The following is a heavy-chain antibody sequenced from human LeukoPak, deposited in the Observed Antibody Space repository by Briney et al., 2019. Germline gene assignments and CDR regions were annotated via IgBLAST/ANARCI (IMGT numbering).Heavy chain of an antibody. Sequence: GGSLRLSCAASGFTFDDYAMHWVRQAPGKGLELVSGISWNSGSIGYADSVKGRFTISRDNAKNSLYLQMNSLRAEDTALYYCAKDTQYDSSGPMREYFDYRGQGTLVTVSS. CDR2: ISWNSGSI. CDR3: AKDTQYDSSGPMREYFDY. V-gene: IGHV3-9*01. J-gene: IGHJ4*02. D-gene: IGHD3-22*01. CDR1: GFTFDDYA.